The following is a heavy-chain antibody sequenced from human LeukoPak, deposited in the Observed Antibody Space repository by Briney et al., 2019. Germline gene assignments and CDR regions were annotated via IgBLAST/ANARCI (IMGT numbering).Heavy chain of an antibody. CDR2: ISYDGSNK. D-gene: IGHD1-1*01. V-gene: IGHV3-30*03. CDR3: ARVGDWNDLVY. CDR1: GFTFSSYG. J-gene: IGHJ4*02. Sequence: GRSLRLSCAASGFTFSSYGMHWVRQAPGKGLEWVAVISYDGSNKYYADSVKGRFTISRDNSKNTLYLQMNSLRAEDTAVYYCARVGDWNDLVYWGQGILVTVSS.